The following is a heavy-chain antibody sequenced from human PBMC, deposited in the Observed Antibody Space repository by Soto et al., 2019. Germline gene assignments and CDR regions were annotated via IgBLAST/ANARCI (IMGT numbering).Heavy chain of an antibody. CDR1: GGSISGYY. V-gene: IGHV4-59*01. J-gene: IGHJ3*02. CDR3: ARPYTDAFDI. CDR2: FHYSRST. D-gene: IGHD2-2*02. Sequence: QVQLQESGPGLVKPSETLSLTCSVSGGSISGYYWSWIRQPPGKGLEWIGYFHYSRSTTYNPSLMSSVTRXXDTAKIQLSLNLSSVTASDMALFYCARPYTDAFDIWGQWTMVTVCS.